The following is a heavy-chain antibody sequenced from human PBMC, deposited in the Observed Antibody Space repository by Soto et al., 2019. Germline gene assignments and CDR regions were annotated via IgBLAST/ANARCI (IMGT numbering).Heavy chain of an antibody. CDR3: ARASARTLHRSALYED. CDR1: GGSFGAYY. V-gene: IGHV4-34*01. Sequence: PENPAIACAVSGGSFGAYYWSWIRQPPGKGLEWIGEINHSGGTSYNPSLKSRVTISVDKSKSPFSLKLTSVTAADRAVYCCARASARTLHRSALYEDWGQGTPVTVSS. J-gene: IGHJ4*02. D-gene: IGHD2-15*01. CDR2: INHSGGT.